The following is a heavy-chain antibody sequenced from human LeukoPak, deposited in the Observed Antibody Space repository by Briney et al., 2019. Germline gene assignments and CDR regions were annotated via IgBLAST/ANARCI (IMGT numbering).Heavy chain of an antibody. V-gene: IGHV4-4*07. CDR3: ARPAGGYDFWSGYYEYYYYYYMDV. D-gene: IGHD3-3*01. CDR1: GMSISSYY. J-gene: IGHJ6*03. CDR2: IFTSGST. Sequence: PSETLSLTCSVSGMSISSYYWTWIRQPAGKGLEWIGRIFTSGSTSYNPSLTSRVTMSVDTSKNQFSLTLTSVTAEDTAVYYCARPAGGYDFWSGYYEYYYYYYMDVWGKGTTVTVSS.